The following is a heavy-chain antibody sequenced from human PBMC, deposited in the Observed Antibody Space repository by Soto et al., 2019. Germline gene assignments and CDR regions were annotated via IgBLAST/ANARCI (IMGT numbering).Heavy chain of an antibody. J-gene: IGHJ4*02. CDR2: IWYDGSNK. CDR1: GFTFSSYG. V-gene: IGHV3-33*01. CDR3: AREGSIAAADTFDY. D-gene: IGHD6-13*01. Sequence: QVQLVESGGCVVQPGRSLRLSCAASGFTFSSYGMHWVRQAPGKGLEWVAVIWYDGSNKYYADSVKGRFTISRDNSKNTLYLQMNSLRAEDTAVYYCAREGSIAAADTFDYWGQGTLVTVSS.